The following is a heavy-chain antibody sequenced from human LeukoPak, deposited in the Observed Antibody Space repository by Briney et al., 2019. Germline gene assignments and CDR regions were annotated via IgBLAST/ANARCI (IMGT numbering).Heavy chain of an antibody. V-gene: IGHV3-9*03. CDR2: ISWNSGSI. J-gene: IGHJ4*02. D-gene: IGHD6-6*01. CDR3: AKGLVGSSIADFFDY. CDR1: GGSFSSYY. Sequence: LSLTCTVSGGSFSSYYWSWIRQPPGKGLEWVSGISWNSGSIGYADSVKGRFTISRDNAKNSLYLQMNSLRGEDMALYYCAKGLVGSSIADFFDYWGQGILVTVSS.